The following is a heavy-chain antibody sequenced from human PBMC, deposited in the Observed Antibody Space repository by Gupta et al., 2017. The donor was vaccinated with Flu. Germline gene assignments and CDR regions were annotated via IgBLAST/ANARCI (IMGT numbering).Heavy chain of an antibody. Sequence: GWIRQPPGKGLEWIGSIHYSGSTYYNPSLKSRVTISVETSKNQFSLKLTSVTAADTAVYFCARIGTTARPGNWGQGTLVTVSS. CDR3: ARIGTTARPGN. J-gene: IGHJ4*02. D-gene: IGHD6-6*01. V-gene: IGHV4-39*01. CDR2: IHYSGST.